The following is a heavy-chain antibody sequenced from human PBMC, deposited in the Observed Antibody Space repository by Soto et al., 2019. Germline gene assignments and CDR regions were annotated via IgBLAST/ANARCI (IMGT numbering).Heavy chain of an antibody. CDR2: ISGSGGST. V-gene: IGHV3-23*01. Sequence: GGSLRLSCAASGFTFSSYAMSWVRQAPGKGLEWVSAISGSGGSTYYADSVKGRFTISRDNSKNTLYLQMNSLRAEDTAVYYCARYYDFWSGYSEGLYYYYYMDVWGKGTTVTVSS. D-gene: IGHD3-3*01. CDR1: GFTFSSYA. CDR3: ARYYDFWSGYSEGLYYYYYMDV. J-gene: IGHJ6*03.